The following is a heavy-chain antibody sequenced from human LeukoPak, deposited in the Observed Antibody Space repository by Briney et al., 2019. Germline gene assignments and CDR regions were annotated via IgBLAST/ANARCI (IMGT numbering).Heavy chain of an antibody. CDR2: ISWNSGSI. CDR1: GFTFDDYA. D-gene: IGHD6-13*01. V-gene: IGHV3-9*01. Sequence: GGSLRLSCAASGFTFDDYAMHWVRQAPGKGLEWVSGISWNSGSIGYADSVKGRFTISRDNAKNSLYLQMNSLRAEDTAVYYCAKQQLGAFDIWGQGTMVTVSS. CDR3: AKQQLGAFDI. J-gene: IGHJ3*02.